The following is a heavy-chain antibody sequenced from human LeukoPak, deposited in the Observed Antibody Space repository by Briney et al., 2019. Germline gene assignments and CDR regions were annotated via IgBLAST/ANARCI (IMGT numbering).Heavy chain of an antibody. CDR3: ARPAGHGYNYYYYGMDV. J-gene: IGHJ6*02. V-gene: IGHV3-23*01. Sequence: GGSLRLSCAASGFTFSSYAMSWVRQAPGKGLGWVSAISGSGGSTYYADSVKGRFTISRDNSKNTLYLQMNSLRAEDTAVYYCARPAGHGYNYYYYGMDVWGQGTTVTVSS. CDR1: GFTFSSYA. D-gene: IGHD5-18*01. CDR2: ISGSGGST.